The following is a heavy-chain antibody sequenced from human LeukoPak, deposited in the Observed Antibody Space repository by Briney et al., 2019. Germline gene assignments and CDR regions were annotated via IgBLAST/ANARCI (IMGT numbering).Heavy chain of an antibody. CDR2: IIPIFGTA. D-gene: IGHD3-22*01. CDR1: GYTFTSYY. J-gene: IGHJ6*02. Sequence: SVKVSCKASGYTFTSYYMHWVRQAPGQGLEWMGGIIPIFGTANYAQKFQGRVTITADESTSTAYMELSSLRSEDTAVYYCARDAPSNYYDSSGYYGPYYYGMDVWGQGTTVTVSS. CDR3: ARDAPSNYYDSSGYYGPYYYGMDV. V-gene: IGHV1-69*13.